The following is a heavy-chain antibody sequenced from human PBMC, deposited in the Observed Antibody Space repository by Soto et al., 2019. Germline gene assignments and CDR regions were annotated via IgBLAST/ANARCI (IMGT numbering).Heavy chain of an antibody. Sequence: SETLSLTCSVSGDSINSRYWSWIRQPPGKVLEWIGYIEYVGSTNYAPSLQSRVTMSVDTSKNQVSLKLRYATAADAAVYSCVRQRGYYFDFWGQGTMVTVSS. CDR2: IEYVGST. V-gene: IGHV4-59*11. D-gene: IGHD3-10*01. CDR3: VRQRGYYFDF. CDR1: GDSINSRY. J-gene: IGHJ4*02.